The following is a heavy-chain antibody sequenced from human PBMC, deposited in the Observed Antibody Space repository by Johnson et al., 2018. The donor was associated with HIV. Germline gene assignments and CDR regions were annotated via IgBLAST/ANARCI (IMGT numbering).Heavy chain of an antibody. CDR1: GFTFSSYA. V-gene: IGHV3-30*04. D-gene: IGHD2-2*02. CDR3: ARDRVPAAIGLAYRGAFDI. CDR2: ISYDGSNK. J-gene: IGHJ3*02. Sequence: QVQLVESGGGVVQPGRSLRLSCAASGFTFSSYAMHWVRQAPGKGLEWGAVISYDGSNKYYADSVKGRFTISRDNSKNTLYLQMNSLRAEDTAVYYCARDRVPAAIGLAYRGAFDIWGQGTMVTVSS.